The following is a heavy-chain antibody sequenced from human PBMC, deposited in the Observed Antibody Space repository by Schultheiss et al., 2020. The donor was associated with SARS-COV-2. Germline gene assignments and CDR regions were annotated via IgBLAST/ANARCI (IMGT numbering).Heavy chain of an antibody. CDR2: IYYSGST. D-gene: IGHD3-3*01. V-gene: IGHV4-39*01. Sequence: SETLSLTCTVSGGSISSSSYYWGWIRQPPGKGLEWIGSIYYSGSTYYNPSLKSRVTISVDTSKNQFSLKLSSVTAADTAVYYCARHRGTYYDFWSGYSSSYYFDYWGQGTLVTVSS. CDR1: GGSISSSSYY. CDR3: ARHRGTYYDFWSGYSSSYYFDY. J-gene: IGHJ4*02.